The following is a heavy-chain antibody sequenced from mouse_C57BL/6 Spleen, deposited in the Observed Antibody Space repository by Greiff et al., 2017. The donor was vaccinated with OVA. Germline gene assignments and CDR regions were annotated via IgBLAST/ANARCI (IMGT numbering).Heavy chain of an antibody. CDR3: AREGNFYAMDY. CDR2: ISDGGSYT. V-gene: IGHV5-4*01. J-gene: IGHJ4*01. CDR1: GFTFSSYA. D-gene: IGHD2-1*01. Sequence: DVQLQESGGGLVKPGGSLKLSCAASGFTFSSYAMSWVRQTPEKRLEWVATISDGGSYTYYPDNVKGRFTISRDNAKNNLYLQMSHLKSEDTAMYYCAREGNFYAMDYWGQGTSVTVSS.